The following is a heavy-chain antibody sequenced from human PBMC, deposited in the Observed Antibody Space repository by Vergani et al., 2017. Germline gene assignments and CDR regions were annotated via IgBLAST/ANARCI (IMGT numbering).Heavy chain of an antibody. CDR1: GYTFTGYY. CDR3: ARDFVDIVATMYTYYYGMDV. V-gene: IGHV1-2*02. J-gene: IGHJ6*02. CDR2: INPNSGGT. D-gene: IGHD5-12*01. Sequence: QVQLVQSGAEVKKPGASVKVSCKASGYTFTGYYMHWVRQAPGQGLEWMGWINPNSGGTNYAQKFQGRVTMTRDTSISTAYMELSRLRSDDTAVYYCARDFVDIVATMYTYYYGMDVWGQGTTVTVSS.